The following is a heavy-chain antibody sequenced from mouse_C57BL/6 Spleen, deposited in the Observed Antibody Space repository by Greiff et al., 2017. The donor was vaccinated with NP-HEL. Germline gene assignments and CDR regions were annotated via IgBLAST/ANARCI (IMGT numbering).Heavy chain of an antibody. CDR2: IHPNSGST. CDR3: ARCGDGSSYWYIDV. J-gene: IGHJ1*03. V-gene: IGHV1-64*01. CDR1: GYTFTSYW. D-gene: IGHD1-1*01. Sequence: QVQLQQPGAELVKPGASVKLSCKASGYTFTSYWMHWVKQRPGQGLEWIGMIHPNSGSTNYNEKFKSKATLTVDKSSSTAYMQRSSLTSEDSAVYYCARCGDGSSYWYIDVWGTGTTVTVSS.